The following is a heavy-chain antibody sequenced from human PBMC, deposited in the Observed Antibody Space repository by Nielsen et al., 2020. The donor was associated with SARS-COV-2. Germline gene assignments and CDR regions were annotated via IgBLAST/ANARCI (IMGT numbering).Heavy chain of an antibody. CDR2: IYSGGST. D-gene: IGHD1-26*01. J-gene: IGHJ6*04. CDR1: GFTFSSYA. Sequence: GESLKISCAASGFTFSSYAMSWVRQAPGKGLEWVSVIYSGGSTYYADSVKGRFTISRDNSKNTLYLQMNSLRAEDTAVYYCARDNVRAGGLDVWGKGTTVTVSS. V-gene: IGHV3-53*01. CDR3: ARDNVRAGGLDV.